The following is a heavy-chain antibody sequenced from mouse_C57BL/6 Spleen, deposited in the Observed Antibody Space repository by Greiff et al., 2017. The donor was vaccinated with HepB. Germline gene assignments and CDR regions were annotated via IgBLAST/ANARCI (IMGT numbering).Heavy chain of an antibody. D-gene: IGHD2-1*01. J-gene: IGHJ1*03. CDR1: GYAFTSYW. Sequence: VQLQQPGAELVKPGASVKMSCKASGYAFTSYWITWVKQRPGQGLEWIGDIYPGSGSTNYNEKFKSKATLTVDTSSSTAYMQLSSLTSEDSAVYYCARRGDGNPRYFDVWGTGTTVTVSS. CDR2: IYPGSGST. CDR3: ARRGDGNPRYFDV. V-gene: IGHV1-55*01.